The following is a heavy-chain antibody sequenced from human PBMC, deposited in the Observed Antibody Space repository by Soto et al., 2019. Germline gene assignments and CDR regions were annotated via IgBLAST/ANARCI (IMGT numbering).Heavy chain of an antibody. Sequence: QVQLVQSGAEVKKPGSSVKVSCKASGGTFSSYAISWVRQAPGQGLEWMGGIIPIFGTANYAQKLQGRVTITADKSTSTAYMELSSLRAEDTAVYYCARDLHPYYYDSSGYYSGDYWGQGTLVTVAS. D-gene: IGHD3-22*01. CDR1: GGTFSSYA. V-gene: IGHV1-69*06. CDR2: IIPIFGTA. CDR3: ARDLHPYYYDSSGYYSGDY. J-gene: IGHJ4*02.